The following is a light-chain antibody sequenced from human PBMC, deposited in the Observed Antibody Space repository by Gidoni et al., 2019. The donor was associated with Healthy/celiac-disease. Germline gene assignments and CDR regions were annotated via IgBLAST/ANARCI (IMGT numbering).Light chain of an antibody. CDR2: YAS. Sequence: EIVLTQSPATLSLSPGERATLSCRASQRVSSYLAWYQQKPGQAPRLLIYYASNRATGIPARFSGSGSGTDFTLTISSLEPEDFAVYYCQQRSNWPPMYTFGQGTKLEIK. J-gene: IGKJ2*01. CDR3: QQRSNWPPMYT. CDR1: QRVSSY. V-gene: IGKV3-11*01.